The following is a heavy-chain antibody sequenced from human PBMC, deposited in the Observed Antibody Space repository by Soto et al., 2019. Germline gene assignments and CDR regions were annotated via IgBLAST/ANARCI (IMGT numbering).Heavy chain of an antibody. V-gene: IGHV3-64D*06. D-gene: IGHD5-12*01. Sequence: GSLRLSCSASGFTFSSYAMHWVRQAPGKGLEYVSAISSNGGSTYYADSVKGRFTISRDNSKNTLYLQMSSLRAEDTVVYYCVKDQGGYSGYVFDYWGQGTLVTVSS. CDR3: VKDQGGYSGYVFDY. J-gene: IGHJ4*02. CDR2: ISSNGGST. CDR1: GFTFSSYA.